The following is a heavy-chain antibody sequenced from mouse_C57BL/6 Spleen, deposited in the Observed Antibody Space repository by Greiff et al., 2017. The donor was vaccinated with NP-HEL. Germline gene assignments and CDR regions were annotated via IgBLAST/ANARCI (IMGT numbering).Heavy chain of an antibody. Sequence: QVQLQQPGAELVRPGSSVKLSCKASGYTFTSYWMHWVKQRPIQGLEWIGNIDPSDSETHYNQKFKDKATLTVDKSSSTAYMQLSSLTSEDSAVYYCARRELRPGNNYAMDYWGQGTSVTVSS. CDR3: ARRELRPGNNYAMDY. J-gene: IGHJ4*01. CDR2: IDPSDSET. V-gene: IGHV1-52*01. D-gene: IGHD2-4*01. CDR1: GYTFTSYW.